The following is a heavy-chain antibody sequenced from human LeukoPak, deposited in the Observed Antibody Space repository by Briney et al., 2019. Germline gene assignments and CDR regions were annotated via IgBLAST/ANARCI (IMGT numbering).Heavy chain of an antibody. CDR2: ISGSGGNT. D-gene: IGHD6-19*01. CDR3: ARGQWLDHGGFDY. V-gene: IGHV3-23*01. CDR1: GFTFSNYA. Sequence: GGSLRLSCAASGFTFSNYAMTWVRQAPGKGQEWVSTISGSGGNTYYADSVKGRFTISRDNSKNTLYLQMNSLGAEDTAVYYCARGQWLDHGGFDYWGQGTLVTVSS. J-gene: IGHJ4*02.